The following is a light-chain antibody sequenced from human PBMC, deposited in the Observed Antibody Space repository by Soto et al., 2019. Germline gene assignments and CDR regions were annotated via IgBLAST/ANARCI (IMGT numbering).Light chain of an antibody. CDR2: DVS. Sequence: ALTQPRSVSGSPGQSVTISCTGTSSDVGGYNYVSWYQQHPGKAPKLMIYDVSKWPSGVPDRFSGSKSGNTASLTISGLQAEDEADYYCCSYAGTSSWVFGGGTKLTVL. J-gene: IGLJ3*02. V-gene: IGLV2-11*01. CDR1: SSDVGGYNY. CDR3: CSYAGTSSWV.